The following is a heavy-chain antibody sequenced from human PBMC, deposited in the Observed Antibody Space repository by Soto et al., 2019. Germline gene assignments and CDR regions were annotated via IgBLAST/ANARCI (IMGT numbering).Heavy chain of an antibody. J-gene: IGHJ4*02. Sequence: GGSLRLSCTASKFFISNYWMSWVRQAPGKGLEWVANIKKDGSEKHYVDSVKGRFTISRDNAKNSVYLQLNSLRADDTAVYYCTSARSSVEPGGFVEYWGQGTLVTVSS. CDR2: IKKDGSEK. D-gene: IGHD2-15*01. CDR1: KFFISNYW. V-gene: IGHV3-7*03. CDR3: TSARSSVEPGGFVEY.